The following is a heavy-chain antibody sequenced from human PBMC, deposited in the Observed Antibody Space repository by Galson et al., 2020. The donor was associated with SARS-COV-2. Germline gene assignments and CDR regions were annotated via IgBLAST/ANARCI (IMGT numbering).Heavy chain of an antibody. Sequence: GESLKISCAASGFHFSSYSMNWVRQAPGKGLEWVPSISAGSSYLYHAEPVSGRFTISKNNAKNSLYLQMNSLRADDTAVYYCARVGGMATRPANYYYYGLDVWGPGTTVTVSS. CDR2: ISAGSSYL. J-gene: IGHJ6*02. V-gene: IGHV3-21*01. CDR1: GFHFSSYS. D-gene: IGHD2-15*01. CDR3: ARVGGMATRPANYYYYGLDV.